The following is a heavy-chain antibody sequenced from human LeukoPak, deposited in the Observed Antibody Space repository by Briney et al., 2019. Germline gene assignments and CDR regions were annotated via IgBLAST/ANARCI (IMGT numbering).Heavy chain of an antibody. CDR2: ITGSGGNT. CDR1: GFIFSSYS. CDR3: TRVGYIDEGIDY. Sequence: TGGSLRLSCAASGFIFSSYSMSWVRQAPGKGLEWVSVITGSGGNTYYADSVKGRFTISKDNSKNTVYLQMSSLRAEDTAIYYCTRVGYIDEGIDYWGQGTLVTVSS. V-gene: IGHV3-23*01. J-gene: IGHJ4*02. D-gene: IGHD5-24*01.